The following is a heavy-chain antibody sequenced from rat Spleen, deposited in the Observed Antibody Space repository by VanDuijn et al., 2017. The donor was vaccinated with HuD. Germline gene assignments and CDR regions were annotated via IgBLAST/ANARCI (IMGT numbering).Heavy chain of an antibody. CDR3: ATRHYGYTDYFDY. Sequence: EVQLVESGGDLVQPGRSLKLSCAASGFTFSDYNMAWVRQAPKKGLEWVATISYDGSSTYYRDSVKGRFTISRDNAKSTLYLQMDSLRSEDTATYYCATRHYGYTDYFDYWGQGTMVTVSS. V-gene: IGHV5S10*01. D-gene: IGHD1-9*01. CDR1: GFTFSDYN. J-gene: IGHJ2*01. CDR2: ISYDGSST.